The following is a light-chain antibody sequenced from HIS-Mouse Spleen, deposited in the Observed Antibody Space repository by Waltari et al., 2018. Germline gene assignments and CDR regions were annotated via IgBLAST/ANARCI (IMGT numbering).Light chain of an antibody. J-gene: IGLJ3*02. CDR3: QSYDSSNSWV. V-gene: IGLV6-57*02. Sequence: NFMLTQPHSVSHSPGKTVTIPCTGSSGSIASNYVQWYQQRPGSAPTTVIYEDNQRPSGVPDRFSGSIDSSSNSASLTISGLKTEDEADYYCQSYDSSNSWVFGGGTKLTVL. CDR1: SGSIASNY. CDR2: EDN.